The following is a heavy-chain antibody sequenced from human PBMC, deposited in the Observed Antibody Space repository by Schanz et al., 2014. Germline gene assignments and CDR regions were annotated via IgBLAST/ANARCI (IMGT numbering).Heavy chain of an antibody. Sequence: EVQLVESGGGFVQPGGSLRLSCAASGFTFSSYWMHWVRQAPGKGLEWLSYISRDGTTSYYADSVKGRFTISRDNAKNSLYLEMTSLRGEDTAVYYCARENLNWEAFDIWGQGTVVTVSS. V-gene: IGHV3-48*04. D-gene: IGHD7-27*01. J-gene: IGHJ3*02. CDR3: ARENLNWEAFDI. CDR1: GFTFSSYW. CDR2: ISRDGTTS.